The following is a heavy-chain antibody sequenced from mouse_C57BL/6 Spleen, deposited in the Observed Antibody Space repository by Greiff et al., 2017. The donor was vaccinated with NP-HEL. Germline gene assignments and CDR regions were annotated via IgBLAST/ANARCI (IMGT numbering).Heavy chain of an antibody. CDR2: IYPGSGST. J-gene: IGHJ4*01. V-gene: IGHV1-55*01. CDR1: GYTFTSYW. Sequence: QVHVKQPGAELVKPGASVKMSCKASGYTFTSYWITWVKQRPGQGLEWIGDIYPGSGSTNYNEKFKSKATLTVDTSSSTAYMQLSSLTSEDSAVYYCARLHYYAMDYWGQGTSVTVSS. CDR3: ARLHYYAMDY.